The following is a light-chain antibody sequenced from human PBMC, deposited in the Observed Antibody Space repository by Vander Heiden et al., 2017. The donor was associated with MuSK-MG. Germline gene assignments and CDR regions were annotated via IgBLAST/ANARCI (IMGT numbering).Light chain of an antibody. Sequence: QSVLTQPPSVSGAPGQGVTISCTGSSSNIGAGYDVHWYQQLPGTGPKLLIYGNSNRPSGVPDRFSGSKSGTSASLAITGLQAEDEADYYCQSYDSSLSVVVFGGGTKLTVL. CDR1: SSNIGAGYD. J-gene: IGLJ2*01. CDR3: QSYDSSLSVVV. V-gene: IGLV1-40*01. CDR2: GNS.